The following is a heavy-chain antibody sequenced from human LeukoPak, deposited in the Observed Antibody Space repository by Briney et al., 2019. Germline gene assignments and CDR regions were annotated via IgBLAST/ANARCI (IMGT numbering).Heavy chain of an antibody. CDR1: GASISSGDYY. CDR2: IYTNGST. D-gene: IGHD2-15*01. V-gene: IGHV4-61*02. CDR3: ARERPHSGYCSGGHCHFDY. J-gene: IGHJ4*02. Sequence: PSETLSLTCNVSGASISSGDYYWSWIRQPPGKGLEWIGRIYTNGSTNYNPSLKSRVTMSVDTSKKQFSLRLSSVTAADTAVYYCARERPHSGYCSGGHCHFDYWGQGTLVTVSS.